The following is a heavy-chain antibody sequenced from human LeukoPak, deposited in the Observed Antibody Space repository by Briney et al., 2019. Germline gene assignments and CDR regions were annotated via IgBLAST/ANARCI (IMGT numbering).Heavy chain of an antibody. J-gene: IGHJ4*02. CDR1: GFTFSSYS. V-gene: IGHV3-48*01. D-gene: IGHD3-10*01. CDR2: ISSSSSTI. CDR3: AGDDGSGSSYPEPPVDY. Sequence: GGSLRLSCAASGFTFSSYSMNWVRQAPGKGLEWVSYISSSSSTIYYADSVKGRFTISRDNSKNMLYLQMNNLRAEDTAVYFCAGDDGSGSSYPEPPVDYWGQGTLVTVSS.